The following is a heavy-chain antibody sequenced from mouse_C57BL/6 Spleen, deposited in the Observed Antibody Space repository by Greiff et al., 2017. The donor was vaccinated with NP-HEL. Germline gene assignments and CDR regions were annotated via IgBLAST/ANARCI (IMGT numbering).Heavy chain of an antibody. J-gene: IGHJ1*03. Sequence: EVQLQQSGPELVKPGASVKMSCKASGYTFTDYNMHWVKQSQGKSLEGMGYINPNNGGTSYNQKFKGKATLTVNKSSRTAYMELRSLTSEDSAVYYCARNYDYDGWYFDVWGTGTTVTVSS. CDR3: ARNYDYDGWYFDV. CDR2: INPNNGGT. D-gene: IGHD2-4*01. V-gene: IGHV1-22*01. CDR1: GYTFTDYN.